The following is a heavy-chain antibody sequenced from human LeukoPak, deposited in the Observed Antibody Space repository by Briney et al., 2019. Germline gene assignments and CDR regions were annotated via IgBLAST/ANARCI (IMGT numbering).Heavy chain of an antibody. Sequence: GGFLRLSCAASGFTFKAYWMHWVRQVPGKGLMWVARMTDDGSATSYADSVKGRFTISRDNSKNTLYLQMNSLRAEDTAVYYCAKALGYSSSWYYFDYWGQGTLVTVSS. CDR3: AKALGYSSSWYYFDY. CDR2: MTDDGSAT. J-gene: IGHJ4*02. CDR1: GFTFKAYW. D-gene: IGHD6-13*01. V-gene: IGHV3-74*01.